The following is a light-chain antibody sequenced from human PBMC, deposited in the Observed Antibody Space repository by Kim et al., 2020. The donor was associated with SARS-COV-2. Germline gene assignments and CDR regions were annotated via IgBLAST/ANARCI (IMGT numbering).Light chain of an antibody. CDR2: KAS. J-gene: IGKJ1*01. V-gene: IGKV1-5*03. Sequence: DIHMTQSPSTLSASVGDRVTITCRASQSIGNWLAWYQQKPGKAPKLLIYKASSLQSGVPSRFSGSGSRTEFTLTVSSLQPDDFATYFCQEYNTNPWTFGQGTKVDIK. CDR3: QEYNTNPWT. CDR1: QSIGNW.